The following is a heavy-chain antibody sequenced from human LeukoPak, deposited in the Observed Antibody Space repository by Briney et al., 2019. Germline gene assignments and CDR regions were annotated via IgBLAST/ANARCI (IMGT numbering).Heavy chain of an antibody. CDR2: ISSRGYTI. D-gene: IGHD5-12*01. J-gene: IGHJ4*02. CDR1: GFTFSSYE. Sequence: PGGSLRLSCAASGFTFSSYEMNWVRQAPGKGLEWVSYISSRGYTIYYADSVKGRFTISRDNAKNSLHLHMNSLRAEDTAVYYCAKDRGPYSGYDSFFDFWGQGTLVTVSS. V-gene: IGHV3-48*03. CDR3: AKDRGPYSGYDSFFDF.